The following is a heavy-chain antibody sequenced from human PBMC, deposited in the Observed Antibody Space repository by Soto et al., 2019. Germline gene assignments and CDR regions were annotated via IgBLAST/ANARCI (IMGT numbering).Heavy chain of an antibody. Sequence: PGWSLRLSCAASGFTFSSYAMSWVRQAPGKGLEWVSSISGSGGSTYYADSVKGRFTISRDNSKNTLYLQMKSLRAEDTAVYYCAKRRGGHYYDSSGYYLDYWGQGTLVTVS. V-gene: IGHV3-23*01. D-gene: IGHD3-22*01. J-gene: IGHJ4*02. CDR1: GFTFSSYA. CDR3: AKRRGGHYYDSSGYYLDY. CDR2: ISGSGGST.